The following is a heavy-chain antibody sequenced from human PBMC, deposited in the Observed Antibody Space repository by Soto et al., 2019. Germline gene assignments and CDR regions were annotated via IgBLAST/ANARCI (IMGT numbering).Heavy chain of an antibody. Sequence: PGGSLRLSCTASGFTFSNYNMNWVRQAPGKGLEWVSSISSSSAYINYADSVKGRFTISRDNAKKSMYLQMNSLRVEDTAVYYCAGYNWFDAWGQGTLVTVSS. V-gene: IGHV3-21*01. CDR1: GFTFSNYN. CDR2: ISSSSAYI. J-gene: IGHJ5*02. CDR3: AGYNWFDA.